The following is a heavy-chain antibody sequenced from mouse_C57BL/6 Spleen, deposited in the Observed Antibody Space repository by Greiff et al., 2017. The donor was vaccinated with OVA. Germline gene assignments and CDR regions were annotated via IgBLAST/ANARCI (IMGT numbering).Heavy chain of an antibody. CDR3: ATTTAQATWFAY. D-gene: IGHD3-2*02. Sequence: QVQLQQPGAELVMPGASVKLSCKASGYTFTSYWMHWVKQRPGQGLEWIGEIDPSDSYTNYNQKFKGKSTLTVDKSSSTAYRQLSSLTSEDSAVDYCATTTAQATWFAYWGQGTLVTVSA. CDR2: IDPSDSYT. V-gene: IGHV1-69*01. J-gene: IGHJ3*01. CDR1: GYTFTSYW.